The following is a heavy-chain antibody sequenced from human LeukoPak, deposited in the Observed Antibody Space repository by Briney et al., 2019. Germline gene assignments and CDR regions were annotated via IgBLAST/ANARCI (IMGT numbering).Heavy chain of an antibody. CDR2: INPSGGST. J-gene: IGHJ4*02. CDR1: GYTFTGYY. D-gene: IGHD5-12*01. Sequence: ASVRVSCKSSGYTFTGYYMHWVRQAPGQGLEWMGIINPSGGSTSYAQKFQGRVTMTRDTSTSTVYMELSSLRSEDTAVYYCAREPVSGGFDYWGQGTLVTVSS. V-gene: IGHV1-46*01. CDR3: AREPVSGGFDY.